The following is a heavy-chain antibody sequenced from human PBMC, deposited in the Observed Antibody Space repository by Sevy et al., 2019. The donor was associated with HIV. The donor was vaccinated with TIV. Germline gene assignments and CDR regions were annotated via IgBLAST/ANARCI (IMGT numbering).Heavy chain of an antibody. CDR1: GFTFSSYS. Sequence: GGSLRLSCAASGFTFSSYSMNWVRQAPVKGLEWISYISSSSSTIYYTDSVKGRFSISRDNAKNSLYLQMNSLRAEDTAVYYCATDAGVGFDYWGQGTLVTVSS. V-gene: IGHV3-48*01. J-gene: IGHJ4*02. CDR2: ISSSSSTI. CDR3: ATDAGVGFDY. D-gene: IGHD3-10*01.